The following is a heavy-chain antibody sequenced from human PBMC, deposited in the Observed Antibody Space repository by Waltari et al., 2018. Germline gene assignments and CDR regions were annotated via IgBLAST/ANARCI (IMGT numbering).Heavy chain of an antibody. J-gene: IGHJ6*02. V-gene: IGHV4-39*01. CDR2: IYYRGST. CDR1: GGSISSSSYY. D-gene: IGHD3-10*01. CDR3: ARRITMVRGGDYYYYGMDV. Sequence: QLQLQESGPGLVKPSETLSLTCTVSGGSISSSSYYWGWIRQPPGKGLEWIGSIYYRGSTTYTPSLKSRVTISVDPSKNQFSLKLSSVTAADTAVYYCARRITMVRGGDYYYYGMDVWGQGTTVTVSS.